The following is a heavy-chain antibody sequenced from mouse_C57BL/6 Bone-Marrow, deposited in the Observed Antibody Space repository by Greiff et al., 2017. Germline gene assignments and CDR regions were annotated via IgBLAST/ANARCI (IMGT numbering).Heavy chain of an antibody. V-gene: IGHV1-62-3*01. CDR3: ARNYYGSSQGYFDV. Sequence: LQQPGAELVKPGASVKLSCKASGYTFTSYWMHWVKQRPGRGLEWIGRIDPNSGGTKYNEKFKSKATLTVDKPSSTAYMQLNSLTSEDSAVYYCARNYYGSSQGYFDVWGTGTTVTVSS. D-gene: IGHD1-1*01. CDR2: IDPNSGGT. J-gene: IGHJ1*03. CDR1: GYTFTSYW.